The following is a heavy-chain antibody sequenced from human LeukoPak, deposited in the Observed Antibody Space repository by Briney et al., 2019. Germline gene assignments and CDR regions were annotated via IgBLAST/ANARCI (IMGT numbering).Heavy chain of an antibody. Sequence: SETLSLTCTVSGGSISSYYWSWIRQPPGKGLEWIGYIYYSGSTNYNPSLKSRVTISVDTSKNQFSLKLSSVTAADTAVYYCARRTAAEFDYWGPGTLVTVSS. J-gene: IGHJ4*02. CDR3: ARRTAAEFDY. D-gene: IGHD6-13*01. V-gene: IGHV4-59*08. CDR2: IYYSGST. CDR1: GGSISSYY.